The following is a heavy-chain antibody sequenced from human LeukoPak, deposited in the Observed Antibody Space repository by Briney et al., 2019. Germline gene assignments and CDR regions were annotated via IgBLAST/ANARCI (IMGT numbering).Heavy chain of an antibody. CDR2: INPNSGGT. CDR1: GYTFTGYY. V-gene: IGHV1-2*04. CDR3: ARSGFGEDGAFDI. Sequence: ASVKVSCKASGYTFTGYYMHWVQQAPGQGLEWMGWINPNSGGTNYAQKFQGWVTMTRDTSISTAYMELSRLRSDDTAVYYCARSGFGEDGAFDIWGQGTMVTVSS. J-gene: IGHJ3*02. D-gene: IGHD3-10*01.